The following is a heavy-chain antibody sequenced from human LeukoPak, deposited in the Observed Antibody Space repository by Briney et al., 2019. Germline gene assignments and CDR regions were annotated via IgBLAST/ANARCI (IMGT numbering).Heavy chain of an antibody. CDR2: ISSVSTYM. Sequence: MPGGSLRLSCAASGFTFSSYSTNWVRQAPGKGLEWISSISSVSTYMNYADSVKGRFTISRDNAKNSPYLEMNSLRGEDTGFYYCARRLMGGFTDWYFDLWGRGTLVTVSS. D-gene: IGHD2-15*01. CDR1: GFTFSSYS. J-gene: IGHJ2*01. CDR3: ARRLMGGFTDWYFDL. V-gene: IGHV3-21*04.